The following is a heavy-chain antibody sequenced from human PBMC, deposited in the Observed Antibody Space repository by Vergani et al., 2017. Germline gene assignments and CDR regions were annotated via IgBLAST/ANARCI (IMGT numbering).Heavy chain of an antibody. Sequence: QVQLVQSGAEVKKPGSSVKVSCKAPGGTFSSYTISWVRQAPGQGLEWMGRIIPILGIANYAQKFQGRVTITADKSTSTAYMELSSLRSEDTAVYYCARGGYCSSGSCLAYWGQGTLVTVSS. D-gene: IGHD2-15*01. J-gene: IGHJ4*02. CDR2: IIPILGIA. CDR1: GGTFSSYT. CDR3: ARGGYCSSGSCLAY. V-gene: IGHV1-69*02.